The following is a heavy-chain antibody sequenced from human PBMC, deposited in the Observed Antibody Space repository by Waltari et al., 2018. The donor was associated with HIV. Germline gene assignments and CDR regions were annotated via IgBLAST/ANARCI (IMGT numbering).Heavy chain of an antibody. D-gene: IGHD3-16*01. CDR2: ISSSSSYI. V-gene: IGHV3-21*01. Sequence: EVQLVVSGGGLVKPGGSLSLSCAASGSTYSSYSMNCVRQAPGKGLEWVSSISSSSSYIYYADSVKGRFTISRDNAKNSLYLQMNSLRAEDTAVYYCARDFWGGYYYGMDVWGQGTTVTVSS. CDR3: ARDFWGGYYYGMDV. CDR1: GSTYSSYS. J-gene: IGHJ6*02.